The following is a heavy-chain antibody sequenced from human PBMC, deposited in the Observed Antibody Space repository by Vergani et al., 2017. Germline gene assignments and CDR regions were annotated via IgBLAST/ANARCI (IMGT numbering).Heavy chain of an antibody. Sequence: QVRLQESGPGLVKPSETLSLTCSVSGGSMSGYYWTWLRQPPGKGLEWIGNIYYTGSTNYNPSLQSRVTMSVDTSNNQFSLRLSSVTAADTAVYYCARGWVSGWYGELGYWGQGTLVTVSS. V-gene: IGHV4-59*01. J-gene: IGHJ4*02. CDR3: ARGWVSGWYGELGY. D-gene: IGHD6-19*01. CDR2: IYYTGST. CDR1: GGSMSGYY.